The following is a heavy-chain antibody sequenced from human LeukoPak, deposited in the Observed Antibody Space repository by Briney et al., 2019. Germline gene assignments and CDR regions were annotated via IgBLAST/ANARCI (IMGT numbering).Heavy chain of an antibody. J-gene: IGHJ5*02. CDR3: AKDASFMITFGGVIVPDWFDP. CDR2: LSGGVVST. CDR1: GFTFSSYA. Sequence: PGGSLRLSCAASGFTFSSYAMSWVRRAQGKGLEGSPPLSGGVVSTYYADSVKGRFTISRDNSKNTLYLQMNSLRAEDTAVYYCAKDASFMITFGGVIVPDWFDPWGQGTLVTVSS. V-gene: IGHV3-23*01. D-gene: IGHD3-16*02.